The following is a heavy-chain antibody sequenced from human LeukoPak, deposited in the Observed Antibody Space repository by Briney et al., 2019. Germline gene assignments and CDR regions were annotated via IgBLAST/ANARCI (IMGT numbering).Heavy chain of an antibody. CDR3: AGSIAVAGMGPNRNWFDP. CDR1: GYTFTSYG. D-gene: IGHD6-19*01. V-gene: IGHV1-18*01. Sequence: ASVKVSCKASGYTFTSYGISWVRQAPGQGLEWMGWISAYNGNTNYAQKIQGRVTMTTDTSTSTAYMELRSLRSDDTAVYYCAGSIAVAGMGPNRNWFDPWGQGTLVTVSS. CDR2: ISAYNGNT. J-gene: IGHJ5*02.